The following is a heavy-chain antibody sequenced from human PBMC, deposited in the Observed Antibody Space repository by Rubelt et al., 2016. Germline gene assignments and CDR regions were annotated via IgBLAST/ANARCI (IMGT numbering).Heavy chain of an antibody. D-gene: IGHD1-26*01. V-gene: IGHV4-34*11. CDR1: GGSFSDYY. J-gene: IGHJ6*02. Sequence: QVHLQQWGAGLLKPSETLSLTCAVYGGSFSDYYWSWIRQPPGKGLEWIGSIYYSGATHYNPSLKSRLTISVDMSRNQFSLNLRSVTAADTAVDYCARDRWEDFYYGMDVWGQGTTVTVSS. CDR2: IYYSGAT. CDR3: ARDRWEDFYYGMDV.